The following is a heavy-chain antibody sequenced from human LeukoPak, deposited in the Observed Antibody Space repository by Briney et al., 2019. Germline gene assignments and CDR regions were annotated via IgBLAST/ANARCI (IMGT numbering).Heavy chain of an antibody. CDR1: GFTFSSYA. CDR3: AKDRFQQQLVILIHY. V-gene: IGHV3-23*01. Sequence: GGSLRLSCAASGFTFSSYAMSWVRQAPGKGLEWVSAISGSGGSTDYADSVKGRFTISRDNSKNTLYLQMNSLRAEDTAVYYCAKDRFQQQLVILIHYWGQGTLVTVSS. J-gene: IGHJ4*02. CDR2: ISGSGGST. D-gene: IGHD6-13*01.